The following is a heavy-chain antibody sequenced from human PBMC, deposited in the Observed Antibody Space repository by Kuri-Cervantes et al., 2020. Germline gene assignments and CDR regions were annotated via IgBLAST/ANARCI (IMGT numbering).Heavy chain of an antibody. D-gene: IGHD3-10*01. CDR3: ASGELDNYYYYYGMDV. Sequence: GGSLRLSCAASGFTFSSYGMHWVRQAPGKGLEWVAVISYDGSNKYYADSVKGRFTISRDNSKNTLYLQMNSLRAEDTAVYYCASGELDNYYYYYGMDVWGQGTTVTVSS. CDR2: ISYDGSNK. CDR1: GFTFSSYG. V-gene: IGHV3-30*03. J-gene: IGHJ6*02.